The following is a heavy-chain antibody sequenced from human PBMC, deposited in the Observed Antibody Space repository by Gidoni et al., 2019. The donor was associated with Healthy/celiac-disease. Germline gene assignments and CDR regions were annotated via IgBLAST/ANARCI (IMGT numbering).Heavy chain of an antibody. J-gene: IGHJ4*02. CDR3: AKDLVPEIGAAGGYDY. CDR1: AFNISRYA. Sequence: EVQLLGSGGGLVQPGGSLRLYCAASAFNISRYAMSWVRQAPGKGMGGGSAISGSGSSTYYADSVKGRFTIARDNSKNTLYLQMNSLRAEDTAVYYCAKDLVPEIGAAGGYDYWGQGTLVTVSS. D-gene: IGHD6-13*01. CDR2: ISGSGSST. V-gene: IGHV3-23*01.